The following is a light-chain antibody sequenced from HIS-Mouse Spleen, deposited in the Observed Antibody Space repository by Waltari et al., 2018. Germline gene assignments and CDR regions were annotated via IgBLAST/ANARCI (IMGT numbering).Light chain of an antibody. V-gene: IGLV3-10*01. Sequence: SYELTQPPSVSVSPGQTARITCSGDALPKKYAYWYQQKSGQAPVLVLYEDSKRPSGIPEGLLGSSSGTMAPLTISGAQVEDEADYYCYSTDSSGNHRVFGGGTKLTVL. J-gene: IGLJ2*01. CDR3: YSTDSSGNHRV. CDR1: ALPKKY. CDR2: EDS.